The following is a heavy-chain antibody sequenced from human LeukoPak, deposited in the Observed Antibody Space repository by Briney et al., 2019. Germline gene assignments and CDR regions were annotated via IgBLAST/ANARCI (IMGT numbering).Heavy chain of an antibody. Sequence: GGSLRLSCAASGLTVSSNYMTWVRQAPGKGLEWVSIIHTNGNTYYADSVKGRFTISRDNSKNTLYLQMHSLRTEDTGVYYCASSRTAASSNWFDPWGQGTLVTVSS. J-gene: IGHJ5*02. CDR1: GLTVSSNY. CDR2: IHTNGNT. D-gene: IGHD6-13*01. CDR3: ASSRTAASSNWFDP. V-gene: IGHV3-53*01.